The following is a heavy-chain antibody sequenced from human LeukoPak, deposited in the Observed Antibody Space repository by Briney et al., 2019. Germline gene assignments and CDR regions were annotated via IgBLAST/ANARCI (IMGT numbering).Heavy chain of an antibody. CDR2: IKSKTDGGTT. D-gene: IGHD3-10*01. Sequence: GGSLRLSCAASGFTFSNAWMSWVRQAPGKGLEWVCRIKSKTDGGTTDYAAPVKGRFTISRDDSKNTLYLQMNSLKTEDTAVYYCTTDREDGVDYWGQGTLVTVSS. CDR3: TTDREDGVDY. CDR1: GFTFSNAW. V-gene: IGHV3-15*01. J-gene: IGHJ4*02.